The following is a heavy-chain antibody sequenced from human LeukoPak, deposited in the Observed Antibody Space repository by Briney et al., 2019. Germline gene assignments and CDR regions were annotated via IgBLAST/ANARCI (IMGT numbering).Heavy chain of an antibody. V-gene: IGHV4-59*01. CDR3: ARGLRFGMAVVYNWFDP. CDR1: GGSISSYY. CDR2: IYYSGST. J-gene: IGHJ5*02. Sequence: SETLSLTCTVSGGSISSYYWSWIRQPPGKGLEWSGYIYYSGSTNYNPSLKSRVTISVDTSKNQFSLKLSSVTAADTAVYYCARGLRFGMAVVYNWFDPWGQGTLVTVSS. D-gene: IGHD3-10*01.